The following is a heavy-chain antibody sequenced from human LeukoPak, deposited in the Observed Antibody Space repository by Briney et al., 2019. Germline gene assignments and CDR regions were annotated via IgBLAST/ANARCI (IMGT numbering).Heavy chain of an antibody. CDR2: ISWNSGSI. J-gene: IGHJ4*02. D-gene: IGHD6-13*01. V-gene: IGHV3-9*03. CDR1: GFTFDDYA. CDR3: AKATQRDQQPPYFDY. Sequence: SLRLSCAASGFTFDDYAMHWVRQAPGKGLEWVSGISWNSGSIGYADSVKGRFTISRDNAKNSLYLQMNSLRAEDMALYYCAKATQRDQQPPYFDYWGQGTLVTVSS.